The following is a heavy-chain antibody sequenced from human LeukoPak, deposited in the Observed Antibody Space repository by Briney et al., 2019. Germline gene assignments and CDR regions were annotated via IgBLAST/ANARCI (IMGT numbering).Heavy chain of an antibody. D-gene: IGHD3-3*01. CDR3: ARHSPYDFWSGYFAPAYYGMDV. CDR2: IYTSWST. V-gene: IGHV4-4*07. Sequence: SETLSLTCTVSGGSISSYYWSWIRQPAGKGLEWIGRIYTSWSTNYNPSLKSRVTMSVDTSKNQFSLKLSSVTAADTAVYYCARHSPYDFWSGYFAPAYYGMDVWGQGTTVTVSS. J-gene: IGHJ6*02. CDR1: GGSISSYY.